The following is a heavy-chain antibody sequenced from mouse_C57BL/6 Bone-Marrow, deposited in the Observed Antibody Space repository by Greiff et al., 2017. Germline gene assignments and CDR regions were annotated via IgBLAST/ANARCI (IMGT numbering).Heavy chain of an antibody. V-gene: IGHV1-75*01. CDR2: IFPGSGST. D-gene: IGHD1-1*01. CDR1: GYTFTDYY. CDR3: ARCYGSSLYYFDY. Sequence: VQLQESGPELVKPGASVKISCKASGYTFTDYYINWVKQRPGQGLEWIGWIFPGSGSTYYNEKFKGKATLTVDKSSSTAYMLLSRLTSEDSAVYFCARCYGSSLYYFDYWGQGTTLTVSS. J-gene: IGHJ2*01.